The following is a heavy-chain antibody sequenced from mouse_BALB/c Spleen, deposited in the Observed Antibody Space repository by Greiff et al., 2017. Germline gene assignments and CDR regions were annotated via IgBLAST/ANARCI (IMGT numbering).Heavy chain of an antibody. CDR1: GFTFSSYA. D-gene: IGHD1-1*01. CDR2: ISSGGST. Sequence: VQLKESGGGLVKPGGSLKLSCAASGFTFSSYAMSWVRQTPEKRLEWVASISSGGSTYYPDSVKGRFTISRDNARNILYLQMSSLRSEDTAMYYCAREGFITTDFDYWGQGTTLTVSS. CDR3: AREGFITTDFDY. J-gene: IGHJ2*01. V-gene: IGHV5-6-5*01.